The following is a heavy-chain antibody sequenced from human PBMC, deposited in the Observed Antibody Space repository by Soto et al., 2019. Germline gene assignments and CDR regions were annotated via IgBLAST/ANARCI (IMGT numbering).Heavy chain of an antibody. J-gene: IGHJ6*02. CDR3: ARLRDRSGTASIHNGMDV. CDR2: IYYSGST. Sequence: AETLCVTCRFSVVSLTSHYWTWIRQSPGKGLEWIGYIYYSGSTNYSPSLKSRLTMSIDTPSNQFSLNLSSVTAADTAIYYCARLRDRSGTASIHNGMDVWGPGTMVTVSS. V-gene: IGHV4-59*11. D-gene: IGHD3-22*01. CDR1: VVSLTSHY.